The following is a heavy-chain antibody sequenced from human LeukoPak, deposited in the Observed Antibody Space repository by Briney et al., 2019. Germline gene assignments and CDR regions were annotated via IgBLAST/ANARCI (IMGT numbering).Heavy chain of an antibody. CDR2: ISAYNGNT. V-gene: IGHV1-18*01. Sequence: GASVKVSCKASGYTVTSYGISWVRQAPGQGLEWMGWISAYNGNTNYAQKLQGRVTMTTDTSTSTAYMELRSLRSDDTAVYYCARDMYYYDSSGYPSPDYWGQGTLVTVSS. D-gene: IGHD3-22*01. CDR1: GYTVTSYG. J-gene: IGHJ4*02. CDR3: ARDMYYYDSSGYPSPDY.